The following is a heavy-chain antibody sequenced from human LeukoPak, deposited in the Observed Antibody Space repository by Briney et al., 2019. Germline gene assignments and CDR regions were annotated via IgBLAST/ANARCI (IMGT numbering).Heavy chain of an antibody. Sequence: GGSLRLCCAASVFTFSSYEMNWVRQAPGKGLEWVSYISSSGSTIYYADSVKGRFNISRDNAKNSLYLQMHSLRAEDTAVYYCARVRSGPYYYYYMDVWGKGTTVTVSS. CDR3: ARVRSGPYYYYYMDV. J-gene: IGHJ6*03. CDR1: VFTFSSYE. D-gene: IGHD3-3*01. V-gene: IGHV3-48*03. CDR2: ISSSGSTI.